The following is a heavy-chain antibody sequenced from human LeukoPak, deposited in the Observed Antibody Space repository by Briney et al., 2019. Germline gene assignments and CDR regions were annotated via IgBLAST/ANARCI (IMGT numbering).Heavy chain of an antibody. CDR2: INWNGGST. Sequence: GGSLRLSCAAAGFTFDDYGMSWVRQAPGKRLEWVSGINWNGGSTGYADSVKGRFTISRDNAKNSLYLQMNSLRAEDTALYYCARGSCSSTSCPVGGFDPWGQGTLVTVSS. CDR3: ARGSCSSTSCPVGGFDP. V-gene: IGHV3-20*04. CDR1: GFTFDDYG. D-gene: IGHD2-2*01. J-gene: IGHJ5*02.